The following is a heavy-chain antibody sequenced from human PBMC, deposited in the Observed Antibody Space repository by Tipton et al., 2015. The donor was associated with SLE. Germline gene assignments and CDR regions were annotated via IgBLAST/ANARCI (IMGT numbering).Heavy chain of an antibody. CDR2: IYSSGST. D-gene: IGHD2-8*02. CDR1: GGSINSDTYY. V-gene: IGHV4-61*02. CDR3: ARVVGYSTGPGYCAY. J-gene: IGHJ4*02. Sequence: TLSLTCTVSGGSINSDTYYWNWIRQPAGKGLEWIGRIYSSGSTHHNPSLKSRVTISVDTSKNQFSLRLTSGAAAATAVYFCARVVGYSTGPGYCAYWGQGTELTAPS.